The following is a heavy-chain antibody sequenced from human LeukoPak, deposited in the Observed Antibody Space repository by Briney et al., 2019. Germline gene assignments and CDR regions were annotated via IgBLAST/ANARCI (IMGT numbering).Heavy chain of an antibody. CDR1: GGSISSGSYY. CDR3: ARDGIFGVVNYYFDY. J-gene: IGHJ4*02. D-gene: IGHD3-3*01. CDR2: IYTSGST. Sequence: SETLSLTCTVSGGSISSGSYYWSWIRQPAGKGLEWIGRIYTSGSTNYNPSLKSRVTISVDTSKNQFSLKLSSVTAADTAVYYCARDGIFGVVNYYFDYWGQGTLVTVSS. V-gene: IGHV4-61*02.